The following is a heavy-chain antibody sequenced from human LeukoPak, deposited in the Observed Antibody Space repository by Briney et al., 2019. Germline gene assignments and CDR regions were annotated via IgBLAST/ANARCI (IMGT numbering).Heavy chain of an antibody. D-gene: IGHD3-9*01. V-gene: IGHV3-23*01. CDR1: GFTFTTYA. CDR3: AKEVRSYDILTGFPTDAFDI. CDR2: ISGSGGYT. J-gene: IGHJ3*02. Sequence: GGSLRLSCAASGFTFTTYAMSWVRQAPGKGLEWVSSISGSGGYTYYADSVKGRFTISRDNSENTLYLQMNSLRAEDTAVYYCAKEVRSYDILTGFPTDAFDIWGQGTMVTVSS.